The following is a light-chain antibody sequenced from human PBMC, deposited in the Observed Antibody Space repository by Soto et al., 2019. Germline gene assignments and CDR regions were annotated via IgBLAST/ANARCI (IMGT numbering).Light chain of an antibody. V-gene: IGLV2-14*01. Sequence: QCVLTQPASVSGSPGQSITISCTGTSSDVGGYNYVSWYQQHPGKAPKLMIYDVSNRPSGVSNRFSGSKSGNTASLTISGLQAEDEADYYCSSYTSSSTLFSVFGTGTKVTVL. CDR2: DVS. J-gene: IGLJ1*01. CDR3: SSYTSSSTLFSV. CDR1: SSDVGGYNY.